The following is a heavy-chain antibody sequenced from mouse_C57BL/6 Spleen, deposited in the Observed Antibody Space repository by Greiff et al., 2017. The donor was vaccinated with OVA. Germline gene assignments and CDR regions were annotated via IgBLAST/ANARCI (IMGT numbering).Heavy chain of an antibody. CDR2: FHPYNDDT. Sequence: VQLQQSGAELVKPGASVKMSCKASGYTFTTYPIEWMKQNPGKSLEWIGNFHPYNDDTKYNEKFKGKATLPVEKSSSTVYLELSRLTSDDSAVYYCARSGYYGSRYYAMDYWGQGTSVTVSS. CDR1: GYTFTTYP. D-gene: IGHD1-1*01. J-gene: IGHJ4*01. V-gene: IGHV1-47*01. CDR3: ARSGYYGSRYYAMDY.